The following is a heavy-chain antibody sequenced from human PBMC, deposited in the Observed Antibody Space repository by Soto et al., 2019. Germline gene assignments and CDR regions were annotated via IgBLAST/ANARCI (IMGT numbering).Heavy chain of an antibody. D-gene: IGHD3-22*01. V-gene: IGHV1-69*13. CDR1: GCTFSSYA. J-gene: IGHJ5*02. CDR2: IIPILGTA. Sequence: SVKVSCKASGCTFSSYAINWVRQAPGEGLEWMGGIIPILGTANYAQKFQGRVTITADESTSTAYMELSSLRSEDTAVCYCARGEDYYDSSGSTNWFDPWGQGTLVTVSS. CDR3: ARGEDYYDSSGSTNWFDP.